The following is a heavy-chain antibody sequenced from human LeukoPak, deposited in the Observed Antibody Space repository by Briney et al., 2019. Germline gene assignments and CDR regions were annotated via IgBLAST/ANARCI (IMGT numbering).Heavy chain of an antibody. CDR3: AIPERNYYDSSGYPTYYFDY. D-gene: IGHD3-22*01. J-gene: IGHJ4*02. CDR1: GYTFTSYA. V-gene: IGHV1-3*01. CDR2: INAGNGNT. Sequence: ASVKVSCKASGYTFTSYAMHWVRQAPGQRLEWMGWINAGNGNTKYSQKFQGRVTITRDTSASTAYMELSSLRSEDTAVYYCAIPERNYYDSSGYPTYYFDYWGQGTLVTVSS.